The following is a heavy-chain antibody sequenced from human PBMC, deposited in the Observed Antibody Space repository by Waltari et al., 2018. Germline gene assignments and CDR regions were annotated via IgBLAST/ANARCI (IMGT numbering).Heavy chain of an antibody. D-gene: IGHD2-21*01. V-gene: IGHV1-2*06. J-gene: IGHJ4*02. CDR1: GYTFTGYY. CDR3: AREPHCGGDCYHFDY. Sequence: QVQLVQSGAEVKKPGASVKVSCKASGYTFTGYYMQWVRQAPGQGLEWMGRINPNSGGTNYAQKFQGRVTMTRDTSISTAYMELSRLRSDDTAVYYCAREPHCGGDCYHFDYWGQGTLVTVSS. CDR2: INPNSGGT.